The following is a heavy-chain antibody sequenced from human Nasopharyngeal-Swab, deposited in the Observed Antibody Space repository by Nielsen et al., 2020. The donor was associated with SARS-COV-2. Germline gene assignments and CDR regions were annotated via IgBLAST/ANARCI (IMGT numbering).Heavy chain of an antibody. CDR1: GFTFDAYT. Sequence: GESLKISCAASGFTFDAYTMNWVRQAPGKGLEWVSLINWDGGDTSYADSVKGRFTISRNNSENSLYLQMHSLRIEDTALYYCAKDHSSGWLDYWGQGTLVTVSS. J-gene: IGHJ4*02. CDR3: AKDHSSGWLDY. D-gene: IGHD6-19*01. CDR2: INWDGGDT. V-gene: IGHV3-43*01.